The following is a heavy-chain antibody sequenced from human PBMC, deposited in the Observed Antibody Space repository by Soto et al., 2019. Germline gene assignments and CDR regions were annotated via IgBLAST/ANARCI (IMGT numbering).Heavy chain of an antibody. J-gene: IGHJ4*02. CDR1: GFSLTTSGVG. CDR3: ASSSGYRIFDC. Sequence: QITLKESGPTLVKPTQTLTLTCTFSGFSLTTSGVGVGWIRQPPGKALEWLALIFWDDDKRYSPSLKSRLTITKDTAKNQVVLTMTNMDPVDTATYYCASSSGYRIFDCWGQGTLVTVSS. CDR2: IFWDDDK. V-gene: IGHV2-5*02. D-gene: IGHD3-22*01.